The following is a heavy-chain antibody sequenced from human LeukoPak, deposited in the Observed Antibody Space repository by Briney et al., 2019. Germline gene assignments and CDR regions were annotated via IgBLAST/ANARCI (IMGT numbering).Heavy chain of an antibody. CDR1: RYTFTGYY. J-gene: IGHJ4*02. CDR2: INPNSGGT. Sequence: ASVKVSCKASRYTFTGYYMHWVRQAPGQGLEWMGRINPNSGGTNYAQKFQGRVTMTRDTSISTAYMELSRLRSDDTAVYYCAYLRRDGLPPFDYWGQGTLVTVSS. CDR3: AYLRRDGLPPFDY. V-gene: IGHV1-2*06. D-gene: IGHD5-24*01.